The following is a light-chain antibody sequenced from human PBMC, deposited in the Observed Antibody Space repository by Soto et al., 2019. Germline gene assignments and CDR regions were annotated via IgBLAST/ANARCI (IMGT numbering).Light chain of an antibody. Sequence: EIVLTQSPGTLSLSPGERATLSCRASQSVSSSYLAWYQQKPGQAPRLLIYGASSRATGIPDRFSGSGSGTDFTLSISRLEPEDFAVYYCHQYGGSPGTLGQGTKVEIK. V-gene: IGKV3-20*01. CDR2: GAS. CDR1: QSVSSSY. J-gene: IGKJ1*01. CDR3: HQYGGSPGT.